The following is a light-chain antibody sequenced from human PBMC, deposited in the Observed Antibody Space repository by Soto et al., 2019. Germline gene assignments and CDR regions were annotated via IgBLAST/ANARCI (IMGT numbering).Light chain of an antibody. CDR3: QQYNYWPLT. CDR2: GAS. Sequence: AMALSPSSWSVKRGERVCLSCRASQSVSSNLAWYQQKPGQAPRHLIYGASTRATGIPAMFSGSRSGTESTPTSNSLQAEFAANFCWQQYNYWPLTFGGGTKVDIK. J-gene: IGKJ4*01. V-gene: IGKV3-15*01. CDR1: QSVSSN.